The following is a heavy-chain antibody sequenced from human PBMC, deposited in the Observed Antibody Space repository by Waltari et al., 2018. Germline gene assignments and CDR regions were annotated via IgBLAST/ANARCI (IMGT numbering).Heavy chain of an antibody. CDR3: ARENIAVAGQMEL. CDR2: IKQDGSEK. V-gene: IGHV3-7*01. D-gene: IGHD6-19*01. J-gene: IGHJ4*02. CDR1: GFTFSSYW. Sequence: EVQLVESGGGLVQPGGSLRLSCAASGFTFSSYWMSWVRQAPGKGLEWVANIKQDGSEKYYVDSVKGRFTISRDNAKNSLYLQMNSLRAEDTAVYYCARENIAVAGQMELWGQGTLVTVSS.